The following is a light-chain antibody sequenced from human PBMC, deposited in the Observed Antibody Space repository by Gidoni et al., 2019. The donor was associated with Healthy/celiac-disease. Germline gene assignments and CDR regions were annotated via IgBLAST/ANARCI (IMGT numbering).Light chain of an antibody. Sequence: DTVMTLTPLSLPVIPGEPASISCRSSQGLLHSNGYNYLDWYLQKPGQSPQLLIYLGSNRASGVSDRFSGSGSGTDFTLKISRVEAEDVGVYYCMQALQTPDTFGQGTKLEIK. CDR2: LGS. J-gene: IGKJ2*01. V-gene: IGKV2-28*01. CDR1: QGLLHSNGYNY. CDR3: MQALQTPDT.